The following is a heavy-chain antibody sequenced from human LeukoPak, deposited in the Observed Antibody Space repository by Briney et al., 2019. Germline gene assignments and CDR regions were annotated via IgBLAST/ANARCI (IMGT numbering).Heavy chain of an antibody. V-gene: IGHV4-39*07. Sequence: SETLSLTCTVSGGSISSSSYYWGWIRQPPGKGLEWIGSIYYSGSTYHNPSLKSRVTISVDTSKNQFSLKLSSVTAADTAVYYCARAPATTLGATFDYWGQGTLVTVSS. CDR1: GGSISSSSYY. CDR2: IYYSGST. CDR3: ARAPATTLGATFDY. J-gene: IGHJ4*02. D-gene: IGHD1-26*01.